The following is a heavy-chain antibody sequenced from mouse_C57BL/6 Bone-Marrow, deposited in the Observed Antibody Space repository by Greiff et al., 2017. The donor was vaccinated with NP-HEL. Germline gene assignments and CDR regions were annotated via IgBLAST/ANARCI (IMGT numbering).Heavy chain of an antibody. J-gene: IGHJ4*01. CDR3: ARSRYYSNPYYYAMDY. CDR1: GYTFTSYW. CDR2: IYPGSGST. V-gene: IGHV1-55*01. D-gene: IGHD2-5*01. Sequence: QVQLQQPGAELVKPGASVKMSCKASGYTFTSYWITWVKQRPGQGLEWIGDIYPGSGSTNYNEKFKSKATLTVDTSSSTAYMQLSSLTSEDSAVYYCARSRYYSNPYYYAMDYWGQGTSVTVSS.